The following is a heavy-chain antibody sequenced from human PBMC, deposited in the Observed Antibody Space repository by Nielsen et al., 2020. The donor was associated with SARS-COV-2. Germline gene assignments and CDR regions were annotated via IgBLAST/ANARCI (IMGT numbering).Heavy chain of an antibody. CDR3: ARVLLEHGGRYFDY. D-gene: IGHD4-23*01. CDR2: ISSSGSTI. V-gene: IGHV3-48*03. CDR1: GFTFSSYE. Sequence: GESLKISCAASGFTFSSYEMNWVRQAPGKGLEWVPYISSSGSTIYYADSVKGRFTISRDNAKNSLYLQMNSLRAEDTAVYYCARVLLEHGGRYFDYWGQGTLVTVSS. J-gene: IGHJ4*02.